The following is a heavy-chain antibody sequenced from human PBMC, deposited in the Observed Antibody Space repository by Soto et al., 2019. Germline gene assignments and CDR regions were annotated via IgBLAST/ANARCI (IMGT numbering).Heavy chain of an antibody. D-gene: IGHD6-19*01. J-gene: IGHJ4*02. CDR1: GFTFKNYG. V-gene: IGHV3-30*18. CDR2: ISYSGGTK. CDR3: AKEWSSYTSGWFFDY. Sequence: SGGGVGQPGGSLRISCTVSGFTFKNYGMHWVRQAPGRGLEWVGVISYSGGTKYYADSVKGRFTISRDNSQNTVYLQMNSLRAEDTAVYYCAKEWSSYTSGWFFDYWGQGILVTVSS.